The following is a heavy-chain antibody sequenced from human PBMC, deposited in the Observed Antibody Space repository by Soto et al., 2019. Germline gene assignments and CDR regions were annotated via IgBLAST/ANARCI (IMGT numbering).Heavy chain of an antibody. CDR1: GGTFSSYA. CDR2: IIPIFGTA. Sequence: GASVKVSCKASGGTFSSYAISWVRKAPGQRVEWMGGIIPIFGTANYAQKFQGRVTITADESTSTAYMELSSLRSEDTAVYYCARDIKYYDILTGPDYYYGMDVWGQGTTVTVSS. V-gene: IGHV1-69*13. CDR3: ARDIKYYDILTGPDYYYGMDV. J-gene: IGHJ6*02. D-gene: IGHD3-9*01.